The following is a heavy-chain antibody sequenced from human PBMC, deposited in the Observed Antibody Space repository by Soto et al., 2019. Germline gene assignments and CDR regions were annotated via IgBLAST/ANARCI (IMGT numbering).Heavy chain of an antibody. D-gene: IGHD6-19*01. Sequence: EAQLVESGGGLVKPGGSLRLSCAASGFTFSKVWMHWVRQAPGKGLEWVGRIKSKIDGETTDYAAPVKGRFSISRDDSKNTLSLQLNSLKTEDTAVYYSTPLALKYVSGWYVFSDWGQGTLVTVSS. CDR1: GFTFSKVW. J-gene: IGHJ4*02. V-gene: IGHV3-15*07. CDR3: TPLALKYVSGWYVFSD. CDR2: IKSKIDGETT.